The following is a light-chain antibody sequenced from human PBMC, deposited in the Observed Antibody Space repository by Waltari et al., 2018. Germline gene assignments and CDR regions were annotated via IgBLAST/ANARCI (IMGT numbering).Light chain of an antibody. CDR1: QSVSRAF. CDR2: GAS. J-gene: IGKJ1*01. V-gene: IGKV3-20*01. Sequence: EIVLTQSPGTLSLSPGERATLSCRASQSVSRAFAWYQQKPGQAPRLLIYGASTRATGVPDRFSGSGSGTDFSLTISSLDPEDFAVYYCQHYVKLPVTYGQGTKVEI. CDR3: QHYVKLPVT.